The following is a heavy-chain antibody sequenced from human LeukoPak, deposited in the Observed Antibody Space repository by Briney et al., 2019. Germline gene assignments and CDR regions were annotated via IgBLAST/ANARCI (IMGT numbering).Heavy chain of an antibody. CDR2: IYYSGST. J-gene: IGHJ3*02. D-gene: IGHD2-8*01. CDR3: ARLMTVLDAFDI. Sequence: SETLSLTCTVSGGSISSYYWSWIRLPPGKGLEWIGYIYYSGSTNYNPSLKSRVTISVDTSKNQFSLKLSSVTAADTAVYYCARLMTVLDAFDIWGQGTMVTVSS. CDR1: GGSISSYY. V-gene: IGHV4-59*01.